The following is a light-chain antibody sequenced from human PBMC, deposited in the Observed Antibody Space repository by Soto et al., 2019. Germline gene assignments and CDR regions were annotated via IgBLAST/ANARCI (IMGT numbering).Light chain of an antibody. CDR1: SXNIGAGYD. J-gene: IGLJ1*01. V-gene: IGLV1-40*01. Sequence: QSVLTQPRSVSGAPGQRVTISCTGSSXNIGAGYDVHWYQQLPGTAPKLLIYGNSNRPSGVPDRFSGSKSGTSASLAITGLQAEDEADYYCQSYDRSLSGGNVFGTGTKVNVL. CDR3: QSYDRSLSGGNV. CDR2: GNS.